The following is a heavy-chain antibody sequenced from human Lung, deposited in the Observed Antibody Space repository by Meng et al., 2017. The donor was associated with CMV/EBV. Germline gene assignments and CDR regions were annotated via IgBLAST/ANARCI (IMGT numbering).Heavy chain of an antibody. CDR3: ARDPHTVGKFWGSYPINYYYYGMDV. CDR1: GFTFSSYS. Sequence: GGSLRLXXAASGFTFSSYSMHWVRQAPGKGLEWVSSISSSSSYIYYADSVKGRFTISRDNAKNSLYLQMNSLRAEDTAVYYCARDPHTVGKFWGSYPINYYYYGMDVWGQGTTVTVSS. V-gene: IGHV3-21*01. CDR2: ISSSSSYI. J-gene: IGHJ6*02. D-gene: IGHD3-16*02.